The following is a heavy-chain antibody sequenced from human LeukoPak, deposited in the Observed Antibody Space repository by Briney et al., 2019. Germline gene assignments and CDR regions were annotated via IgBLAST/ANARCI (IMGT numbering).Heavy chain of an antibody. J-gene: IGHJ4*02. V-gene: IGHV4-34*01. CDR2: INHSGST. CDR1: GGSFSGYY. D-gene: IGHD2-2*02. Sequence: PSETLSLTCAVYGGSFSGYYWTWIRRSPGKGLEWIGEINHSGSTNYNPSLKSRVTISVDTSRNQFSLKLSSVTAADTAVYYCARPNHKDHCSSAGCYRYFDYWGQGTLVTVSS. CDR3: ARPNHKDHCSSAGCYRYFDY.